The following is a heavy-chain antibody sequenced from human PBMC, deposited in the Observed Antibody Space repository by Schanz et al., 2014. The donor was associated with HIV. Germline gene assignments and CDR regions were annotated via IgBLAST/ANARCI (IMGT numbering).Heavy chain of an antibody. CDR2: VKPNDGGT. CDR1: GYTFTDYY. J-gene: IGHJ4*02. V-gene: IGHV1-2*02. D-gene: IGHD2-2*01. CDR3: ARNRYNLLPFDF. Sequence: QVRLVQSGAEVKKPGASVKVSCKASGYTFTDYYIHWVRQAPGQGLQWMGWVKPNDGGTYYPQKFKGRVAMTRDTSITTASMELSRLRSDDTAIYFCARNRYNLLPFDFWGQGTLVTVSS.